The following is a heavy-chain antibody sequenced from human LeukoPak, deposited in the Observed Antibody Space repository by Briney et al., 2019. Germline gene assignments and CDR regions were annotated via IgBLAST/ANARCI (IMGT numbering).Heavy chain of an antibody. CDR3: AKGGKWDVTPFDY. D-gene: IGHD1-26*01. CDR2: ISGNAGGT. CDR1: GFTFSNYA. V-gene: IGHV3-23*01. Sequence: GGSLRLSCAASGFTFSNYAMSWVRQAPGKGLEWVSTISGNAGGTYYADSMRGRFTISRDNSKNTLYLQMNSLRAEDTAVYYCAKGGKWDVTPFDYWGQGTLVTVSS. J-gene: IGHJ4*02.